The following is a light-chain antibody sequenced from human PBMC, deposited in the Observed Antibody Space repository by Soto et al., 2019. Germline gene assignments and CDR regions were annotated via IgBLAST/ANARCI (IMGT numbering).Light chain of an antibody. CDR1: QSISSW. J-gene: IGKJ1*01. Sequence: DIQMTQSPSTLSASVGDRVTITCRASQSISSWLAWYQQKPGKAPKLLIYKASSLKSGVPSRFSGSGSGTEFPLTISSLQPDDFATYYFQQYSIYSPDTFGQGTKVEI. CDR2: KAS. V-gene: IGKV1-5*03. CDR3: QQYSIYSPDT.